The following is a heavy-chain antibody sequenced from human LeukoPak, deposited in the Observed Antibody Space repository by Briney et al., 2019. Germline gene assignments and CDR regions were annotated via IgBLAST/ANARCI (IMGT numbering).Heavy chain of an antibody. CDR2: ISYDGSNK. CDR1: GFTFSSYG. J-gene: IGHJ3*02. D-gene: IGHD6-19*01. CDR3: AKDKYGAVAGNDAFDI. V-gene: IGHV3-30*18. Sequence: AGGSLRLSCAASGFTFSSYGMHWVRQAPGKGLEWVAVISYDGSNKYYADSVKGRFTISRDNSKNTLYLQMNSLRAEDTAVYYCAKDKYGAVAGNDAFDIWGQGTMVTVSS.